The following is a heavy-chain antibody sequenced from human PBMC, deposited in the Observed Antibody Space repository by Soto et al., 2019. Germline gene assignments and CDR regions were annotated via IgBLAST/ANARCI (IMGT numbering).Heavy chain of an antibody. Sequence: PSETLSLTCTVSGGSISSSSYYWGWIRQPPGKGLEWIGSIYYSGSTYYNPSLKSRVTISVDTSKNQFSLKLSSVTAADTAVYYCASRFDGSGSKDYYYGMDVWGQGTTVTVSS. D-gene: IGHD3-10*01. CDR2: IYYSGST. J-gene: IGHJ6*02. CDR1: GGSISSSSYY. V-gene: IGHV4-39*01. CDR3: ASRFDGSGSKDYYYGMDV.